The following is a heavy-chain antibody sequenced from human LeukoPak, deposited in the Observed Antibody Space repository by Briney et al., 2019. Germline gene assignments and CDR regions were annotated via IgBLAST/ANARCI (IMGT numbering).Heavy chain of an antibody. Sequence: PSETLSLTCTVSGGSISSSSYYWGWIRQPPGKGLEWIGSIYYSGSTYYHPSLKSRVTISVDTSKNQFSLKLSSVTAADTAVYYCARHLGITFGGVIVEDNWFDPWGQGTLVTVSS. CDR2: IYYSGST. J-gene: IGHJ5*02. D-gene: IGHD3-16*02. CDR1: GGSISSSSYY. V-gene: IGHV4-39*01. CDR3: ARHLGITFGGVIVEDNWFDP.